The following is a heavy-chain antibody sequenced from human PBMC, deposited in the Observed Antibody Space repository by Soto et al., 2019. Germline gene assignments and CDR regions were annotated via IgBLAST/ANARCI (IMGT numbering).Heavy chain of an antibody. V-gene: IGHV3-33*01. CDR1: GFTFSSYG. D-gene: IGHD6-19*01. CDR2: IWYDGSNK. CDR3: ARDSSADSSGPFDY. J-gene: IGHJ4*02. Sequence: GGSLRLSCAASGFTFSSYGMHWVRQAPGKGLEWVAVIWYDGSNKYYADSVKGRFTISRDNSKNTLYLQMNSLRAEDTAVYYCARDSSADSSGPFDYWGQGTLVTVSS.